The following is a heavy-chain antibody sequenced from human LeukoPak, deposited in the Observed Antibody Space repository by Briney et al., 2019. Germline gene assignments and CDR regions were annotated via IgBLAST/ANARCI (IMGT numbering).Heavy chain of an antibody. CDR3: ATTGGGVDTAVDAFDI. CDR2: IIPIFGTA. CDR1: GGTFSSYA. D-gene: IGHD5-18*01. Sequence: SVKVSCKASGGTFSSYAISWVRQAPGQGLEWMGGIIPIFGTANYAQKFQGRVTITTDESTSTAYMELSSLRSEDTAVYYCATTGGGVDTAVDAFDIWGQGTMVTVSS. V-gene: IGHV1-69*05. J-gene: IGHJ3*02.